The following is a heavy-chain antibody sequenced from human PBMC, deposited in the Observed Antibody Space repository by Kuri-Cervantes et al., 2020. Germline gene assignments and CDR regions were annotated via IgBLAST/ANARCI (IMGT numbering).Heavy chain of an antibody. D-gene: IGHD2-2*01. CDR2: ISGSGGST. Sequence: ETLSLTCAAPGFTFSSYAMSWVRQAPGKGLEWVSAISGSGGSTYYADSVKGRFTISRDNSKNTLYLQMYSLRAEDTAVYYCAKSWWRPAIGGHFDYWGQGTLVTVSS. V-gene: IGHV3-23*01. CDR3: AKSWWRPAIGGHFDY. J-gene: IGHJ4*02. CDR1: GFTFSSYA.